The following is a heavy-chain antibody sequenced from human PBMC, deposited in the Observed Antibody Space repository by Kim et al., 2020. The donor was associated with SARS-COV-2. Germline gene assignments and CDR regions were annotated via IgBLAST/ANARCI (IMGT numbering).Heavy chain of an antibody. CDR3: AKDGTRSFGVVYYYYYGRDV. V-gene: IGHV3-30*02. J-gene: IGHJ6*02. Sequence: RFTISRDNSKNTLYLQMNSLRAEDTAVYYCAKDGTRSFGVVYYYYYGRDVWGQGTTVTVSS. D-gene: IGHD3-3*01.